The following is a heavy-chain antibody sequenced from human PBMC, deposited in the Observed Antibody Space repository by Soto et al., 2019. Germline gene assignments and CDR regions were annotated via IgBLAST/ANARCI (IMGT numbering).Heavy chain of an antibody. Sequence: PGGSLRLSCSVSGFTFSNYAMHWVRQAPGEGLEYVSGITSDGDSTYHADSVKGRFTISRDNSKNTLYLQMSSLRLEDTAIYYCVKGNQLLRYYFEFWGQGXLVTVYS. V-gene: IGHV3-64D*06. CDR3: VKGNQLLRYYFEF. J-gene: IGHJ4*02. CDR1: GFTFSNYA. D-gene: IGHD2-15*01. CDR2: ITSDGDST.